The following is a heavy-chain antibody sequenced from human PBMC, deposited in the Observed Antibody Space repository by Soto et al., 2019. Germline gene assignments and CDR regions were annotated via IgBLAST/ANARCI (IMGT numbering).Heavy chain of an antibody. D-gene: IGHD1-26*01. CDR2: INPNSGGT. J-gene: IGHJ5*02. V-gene: IGHV1-2*02. CDR3: ARGGILRQNWFDP. CDR1: GYSFTGYY. Sequence: AEVCCEACGYSFTGYYMHWVRQSPGQGLEWMGWINPNSGGTNYAQKFQGRVTMTRDTSISTAYMELSRLRSDDTAVYYCARGGILRQNWFDPWGQGTLVTVSS.